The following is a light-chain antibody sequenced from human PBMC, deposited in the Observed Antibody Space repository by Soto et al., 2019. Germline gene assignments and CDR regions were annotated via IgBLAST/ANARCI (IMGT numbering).Light chain of an antibody. CDR2: DTS. Sequence: EFVLTQSPGTLSLSPGERATLSCRASQSLTNSFIAWYQQKPGQAPRLLIYDTSSRASGIPDRFSGSGSGTDFTLTISRLETEDFAVCYCQQYGTSEIIFGQGTRLEIK. J-gene: IGKJ5*01. CDR3: QQYGTSEII. V-gene: IGKV3-20*01. CDR1: QSLTNSF.